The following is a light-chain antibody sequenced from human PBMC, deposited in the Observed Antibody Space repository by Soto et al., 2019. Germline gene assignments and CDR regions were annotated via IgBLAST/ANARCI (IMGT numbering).Light chain of an antibody. Sequence: EIVLTQSPATLSLSPGERATLSCRASQSVSSYLAWYQQKPGQAPRLLIYDVSNRATGIPGRFSGSGSGTDFPPTISRQEPEDSANYYYQHSSYWAYGFSQGTKVEIK. CDR2: DVS. CDR3: QHSSYWAYG. V-gene: IGKV3-11*01. J-gene: IGKJ2*03. CDR1: QSVSSY.